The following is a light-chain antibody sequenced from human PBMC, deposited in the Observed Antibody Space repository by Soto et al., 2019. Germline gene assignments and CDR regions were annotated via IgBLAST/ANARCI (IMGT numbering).Light chain of an antibody. CDR3: HHANSYPNT. CDR2: HAS. CDR1: EGIRDY. J-gene: IGKJ2*01. Sequence: AIQVTQSPSSLSASVGDRVTITCRATEGIRDYLGWYQQKPGEAPKLLIYHASRLRSGVPSRFSGSGFGTDFTLTISGLQPEDFATYYCHHANSYPNTPGQGTKLEIK. V-gene: IGKV1-6*01.